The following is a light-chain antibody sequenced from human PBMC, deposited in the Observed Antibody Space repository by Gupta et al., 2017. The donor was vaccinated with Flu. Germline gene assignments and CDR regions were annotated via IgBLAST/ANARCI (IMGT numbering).Light chain of an antibody. J-gene: IGLJ2*01. V-gene: IGLV1-47*01. CDR1: NSNIGGNF. Sequence: NSNIGGNFVYWYYQLPGTAPKLLIYRNNQRPSGVPDRFSGSKSGTSASLAISGLRSEDEGDYFCSSWDDTVDGPVFGGGTKLTVL. CDR2: RNN. CDR3: SSWDDTVDGPV.